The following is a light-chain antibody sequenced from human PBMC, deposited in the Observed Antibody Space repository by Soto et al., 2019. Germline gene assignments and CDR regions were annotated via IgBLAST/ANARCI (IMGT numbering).Light chain of an antibody. CDR3: SSYTGSSTPHV. CDR2: DVS. CDR1: SSDVGGYNY. Sequence: QSALTQPASVSGSPGQSITISCTGTSSDVGGYNYVSWYQQHPGKAPKLMIYDVSTRPSVVSNRFSGSKAGNTASLTISGLQAEDAADYYFSSYTGSSTPHVFVTGT. V-gene: IGLV2-14*01. J-gene: IGLJ1*01.